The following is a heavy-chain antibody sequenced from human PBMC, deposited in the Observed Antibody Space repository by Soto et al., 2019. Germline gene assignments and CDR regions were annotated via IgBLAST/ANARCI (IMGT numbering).Heavy chain of an antibody. D-gene: IGHD3-10*01. J-gene: IGHJ6*03. CDR1: GFTFSSYA. CDR2: ISGSGGST. CDR3: AKAGMVRGDYYYYYMDV. V-gene: IGHV3-23*01. Sequence: GGSLRLSCAASGFTFSSYAMSWVRQAPGKGLEWVSAISGSGGSTYYADSVKGRFTISRDNSKNTLYLQMNSLRAEDTAVYYCAKAGMVRGDYYYYYMDVWGKGTTVTVSS.